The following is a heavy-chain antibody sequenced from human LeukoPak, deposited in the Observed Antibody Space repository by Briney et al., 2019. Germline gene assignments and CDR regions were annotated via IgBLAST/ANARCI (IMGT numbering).Heavy chain of an antibody. D-gene: IGHD4-17*01. CDR3: ARDHDYGDSDY. Sequence: ASVKVSCKASGYTFTRYAMHWVRQAPGQRLEWMGWINAGNGNTKYSQKFQGRVTITRDTSASTAYMELSSLRSEDTAVYYCARDHDYGDSDYWGQGTLVTVSS. V-gene: IGHV1-3*01. CDR1: GYTFTRYA. CDR2: INAGNGNT. J-gene: IGHJ4*02.